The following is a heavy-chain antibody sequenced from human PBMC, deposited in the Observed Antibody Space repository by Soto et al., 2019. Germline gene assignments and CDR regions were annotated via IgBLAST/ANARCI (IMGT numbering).Heavy chain of an antibody. J-gene: IGHJ6*02. CDR1: GGSISSSSYY. Sequence: QLQLQESGPGLVKPSETLSLTCTVSGGSISSSSYYWGWIRQPPGKGLEWIGSIYYSGSTYYNPSLKSRVTLSVDTSKNQFSLKLSSVTAADTAVYYCARSHYYGSGSYYQTEGYYYYGMDVWGQGTTVTVSS. V-gene: IGHV4-39*01. D-gene: IGHD3-10*01. CDR3: ARSHYYGSGSYYQTEGYYYYGMDV. CDR2: IYYSGST.